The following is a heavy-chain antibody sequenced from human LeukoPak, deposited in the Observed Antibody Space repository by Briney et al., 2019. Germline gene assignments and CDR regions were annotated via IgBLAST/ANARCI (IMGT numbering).Heavy chain of an antibody. CDR2: IYTSGST. D-gene: IGHD2-2*01. CDR1: GGSISSGSYY. CDR3: VVVPAADLTKDAFDI. Sequence: SQTLSLTCTVSGGSISSGSYYWSWIRQPAGKGLEWIGRIYTSGSTNYNPSLKSRVTISVDASKNQFSLKLSSVTAADTAVYYCVVVPAADLTKDAFDIWGQGTMVTVSS. J-gene: IGHJ3*02. V-gene: IGHV4-61*02.